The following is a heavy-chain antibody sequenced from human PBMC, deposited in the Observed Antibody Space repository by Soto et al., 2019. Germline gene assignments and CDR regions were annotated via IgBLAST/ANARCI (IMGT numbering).Heavy chain of an antibody. CDR1: VFTFSSYG. D-gene: IGHD3-10*01. J-gene: IGHJ4*02. CDR2: ISYDGSNK. Sequence: SLRLSCAASVFTFSSYGMHWVRQAPGKGLEWVAVISYDGSNKYYADSVKGRFTISRDNSKNTLYLQMNSLRAEDTAVYYCAKASMVRGVIIAPDYWGQGTLVTVSS. CDR3: AKASMVRGVIIAPDY. V-gene: IGHV3-30*18.